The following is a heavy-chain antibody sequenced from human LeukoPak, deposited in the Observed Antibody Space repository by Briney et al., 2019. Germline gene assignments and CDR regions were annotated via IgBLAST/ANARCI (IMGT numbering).Heavy chain of an antibody. D-gene: IGHD6-13*01. CDR1: GYTFTSFG. Sequence: ASVKVSCKASGYTFTSFGISWVRQAPGQGLEWMGWISAYNGNTNYAQKLQGRVTMTTDTSTSTAYMELRSLRSDDTAVYYCARDLGTDQQLIFFDCWGQGTLVTVSS. J-gene: IGHJ4*02. CDR2: ISAYNGNT. V-gene: IGHV1-18*04. CDR3: ARDLGTDQQLIFFDC.